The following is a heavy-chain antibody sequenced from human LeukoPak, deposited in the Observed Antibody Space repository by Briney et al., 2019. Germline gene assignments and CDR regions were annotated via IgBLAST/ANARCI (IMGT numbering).Heavy chain of an antibody. CDR1: GYTFTGYY. V-gene: IGHV1-69*02. CDR2: IIPILGIA. CDR3: ASINRVPDDY. D-gene: IGHD1-14*01. Sequence: SVKVSCKASGYTFTGYYMHWVRQAPGQGLEWMGRIIPILGIANYAQKFQGRVTITADKSTSTAYMELSSLRSEDTAVYYCASINRVPDDYWGQGTLVTVSS. J-gene: IGHJ4*02.